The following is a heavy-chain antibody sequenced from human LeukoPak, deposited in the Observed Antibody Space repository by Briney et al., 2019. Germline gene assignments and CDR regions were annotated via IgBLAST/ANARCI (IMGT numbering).Heavy chain of an antibody. Sequence: PSQTLSLTCTVSGGSISSSSYYWGWIRQPPGKGLEWIGSIYYSGSTYYNPSLKSRVTISVDTSKNQFSLKLSSVTAADTAVYYCARLGCSSTSCYSLGYYYMDVWGKGTTVTASS. CDR1: GGSISSSSYY. CDR2: IYYSGST. J-gene: IGHJ6*03. V-gene: IGHV4-39*01. D-gene: IGHD2-2*01. CDR3: ARLGCSSTSCYSLGYYYMDV.